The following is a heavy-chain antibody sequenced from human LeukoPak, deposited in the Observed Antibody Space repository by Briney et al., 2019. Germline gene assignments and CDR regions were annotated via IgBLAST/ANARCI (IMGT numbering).Heavy chain of an antibody. CDR3: VSSYGGYVLDY. D-gene: IGHD5-12*01. V-gene: IGHV4-59*01. Sequence: SETLSLTCTVSGGSISSYSWNWIRQSPGKGLEWIGHVYHSGSINYNPSLKSRVTISVDTSKNQFSLNLSSVTAADTAVYYCVSSYGGYVLDYWGQGTLVIVSS. J-gene: IGHJ4*02. CDR2: VYHSGSI. CDR1: GGSISSYS.